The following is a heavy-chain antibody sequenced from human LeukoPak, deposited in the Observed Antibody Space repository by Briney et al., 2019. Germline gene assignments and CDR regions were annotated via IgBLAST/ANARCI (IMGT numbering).Heavy chain of an antibody. Sequence: SGTLSLTCAVSGGSISSGGYSWSWIRQPPGKGLEWIGYIYHSGSTYYNPSLKSRVTISVDRSKNQFSLKLTSVTAADTAVYYCARGGWELPLHFDYWGQGTLVTVSS. CDR1: GGSISSGGYS. D-gene: IGHD1-26*01. CDR3: ARGGWELPLHFDY. V-gene: IGHV4-30-2*01. J-gene: IGHJ4*02. CDR2: IYHSGST.